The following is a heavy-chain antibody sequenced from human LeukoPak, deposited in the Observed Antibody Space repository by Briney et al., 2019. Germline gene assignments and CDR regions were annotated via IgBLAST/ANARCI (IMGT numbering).Heavy chain of an antibody. CDR1: GFTFSSYS. D-gene: IGHD1-26*01. Sequence: PGGSLRLSCAASGFTFSSYSMNWVRQAPGRGLEWVSAISGSGGSTYYADSVKGRFTISRDNSKNTLYLQMNSLRAEDTAVYYCAKELGSGSYIEWNYIDYWGQGTLVTVSS. CDR3: AKELGSGSYIEWNYIDY. J-gene: IGHJ4*02. CDR2: ISGSGGST. V-gene: IGHV3-23*01.